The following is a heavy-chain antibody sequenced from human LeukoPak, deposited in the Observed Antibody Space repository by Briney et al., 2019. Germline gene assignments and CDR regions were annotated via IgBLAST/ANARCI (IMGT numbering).Heavy chain of an antibody. D-gene: IGHD4-17*01. CDR3: TGNIRSRDY. CDR2: IRSKANSYAT. J-gene: IGHJ4*02. Sequence: PGGSLRLSCAASGFTFSGSAMPWVRQASGKGLEWVGRIRSKANSYATAYAASVKGRFTISRDDSKNTAYLQMNSLKTEDTAVYYCTGNIRSRDYWGQGTLVTVSS. CDR1: GFTFSGSA. V-gene: IGHV3-73*01.